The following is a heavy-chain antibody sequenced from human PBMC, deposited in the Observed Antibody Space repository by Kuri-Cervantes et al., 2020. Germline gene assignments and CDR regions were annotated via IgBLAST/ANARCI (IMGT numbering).Heavy chain of an antibody. CDR3: ASSFRGIDAFDI. CDR2: ISAYNGDT. V-gene: IGHV1-18*01. CDR1: GGTFSSYV. D-gene: IGHD3-16*01. Sequence: ASVKVSCKASGGTFSSYVFSWVRQAPGQGLEWMGWISAYNGDTNYAQKLQGRVTMTTDTSTSTAYMELSSLRSEDTAVYYCASSFRGIDAFDIWGQGTMVTVSS. J-gene: IGHJ3*02.